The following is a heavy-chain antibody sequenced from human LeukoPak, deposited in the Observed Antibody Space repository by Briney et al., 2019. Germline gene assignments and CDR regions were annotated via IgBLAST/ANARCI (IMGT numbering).Heavy chain of an antibody. J-gene: IGHJ6*04. Sequence: SETLSLTCGVSGGSFSSHYWTWIRQPPGKGLEWIGEINPRGSTNYNPSLESRVTVSADTSRNQLSLSLTSVTAADLAVYFCARGLRQGSAWSWGPKEKSYQYMDVWGTGTTVIVSS. D-gene: IGHD6-19*01. V-gene: IGHV4-34*01. CDR1: GGSFSSHY. CDR2: INPRGST. CDR3: ARGLRQGSAWSWGPKEKSYQYMDV.